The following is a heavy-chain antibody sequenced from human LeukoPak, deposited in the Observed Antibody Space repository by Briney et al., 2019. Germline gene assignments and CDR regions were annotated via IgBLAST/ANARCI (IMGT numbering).Heavy chain of an antibody. Sequence: ASVTVSCKASGYSFSNYGINWVRQAPGQGLEWMGWISGYNGDTIYAQKLQDRVTLTIDTSTTTVYMELRSLKSDDTAVYYCARDDRTVDTAMSFQRWGQGTLVIVSS. CDR2: ISGYNGDT. CDR3: ARDDRTVDTAMSFQR. CDR1: GYSFSNYG. D-gene: IGHD5-18*01. J-gene: IGHJ1*01. V-gene: IGHV1-18*01.